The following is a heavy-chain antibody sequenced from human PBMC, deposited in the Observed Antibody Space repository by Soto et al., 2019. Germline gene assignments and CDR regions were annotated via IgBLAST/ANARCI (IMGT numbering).Heavy chain of an antibody. CDR1: GGSISYYY. Sequence: QVQLQESGPGLVKPSETLSLTCTVSGGSISYYYWGWIRQPPGKGLEWIGSIYYSGNTHYNPSLKSRVTISVDTPMNQFSLNLDSVTAVDSAVYYCVRGGYVHAFDYWGQGALVTVSS. CDR2: IYYSGNT. V-gene: IGHV4-59*01. J-gene: IGHJ4*02. CDR3: VRGGYVHAFDY. D-gene: IGHD5-12*01.